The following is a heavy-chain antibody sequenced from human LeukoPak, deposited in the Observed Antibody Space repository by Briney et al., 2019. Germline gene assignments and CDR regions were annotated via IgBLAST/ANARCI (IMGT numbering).Heavy chain of an antibody. J-gene: IGHJ3*02. Sequence: GESLKISCKASAYSFTSYWIGWGRQLPGKGLEWMGVIYPGDSGTRYSPSFQGQVTISADKSVNTAYLQWSSLKAADTAVYYCARTHSSSWYGAFDIWGQGTMVTVSS. CDR2: IYPGDSGT. V-gene: IGHV5-51*01. D-gene: IGHD6-13*01. CDR1: AYSFTSYW. CDR3: ARTHSSSWYGAFDI.